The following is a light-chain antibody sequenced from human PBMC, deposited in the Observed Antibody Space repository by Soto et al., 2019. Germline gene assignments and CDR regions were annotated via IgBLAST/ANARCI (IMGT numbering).Light chain of an antibody. CDR2: GTS. CDR3: QQFSSYPLT. CDR1: QSVSSSY. V-gene: IGKV3-20*01. J-gene: IGKJ4*01. Sequence: EIVLTQSPGTLSLSPVERATLSCMASQSVSSSYLAWYQHKPGQAPRLLISGTSSRATGIPDRFSGSGAGTDFTLTISRLEPEDFAVYYCQQFSSYPLTFGGGTKVDIK.